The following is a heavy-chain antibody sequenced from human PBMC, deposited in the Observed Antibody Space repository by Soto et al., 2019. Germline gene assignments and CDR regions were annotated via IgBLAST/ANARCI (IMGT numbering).Heavy chain of an antibody. D-gene: IGHD3-9*01. CDR2: MDQDGSEK. J-gene: IGHJ4*02. CDR3: ARVVRYSQFDY. CDR1: GFTFSSYW. V-gene: IGHV3-7*01. Sequence: GGSLRLSCAASGFTFSSYWMTWVRQAPGKGLEWVANMDQDGSEKNYVDSVKRRFTISRDNAKKSLYLQMNSLRAEDSAVYYCARVVRYSQFDYWGQGTPVTVSS.